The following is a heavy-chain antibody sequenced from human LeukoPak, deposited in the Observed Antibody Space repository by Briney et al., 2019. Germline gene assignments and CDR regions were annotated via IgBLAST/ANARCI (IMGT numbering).Heavy chain of an antibody. J-gene: IGHJ4*02. V-gene: IGHV4-39*01. CDR1: GGSISSGSYY. Sequence: PSETLSLTCTVSGGSISSGSYYWSWIRQPAGKGLEWIGSIYYSGSTYYNPSLKSRVTISVDTSKNQFSLKLSSVTAADTAVYYCARLTGGYPIDYWGQGTLVTVSS. D-gene: IGHD6-25*01. CDR2: IYYSGST. CDR3: ARLTGGYPIDY.